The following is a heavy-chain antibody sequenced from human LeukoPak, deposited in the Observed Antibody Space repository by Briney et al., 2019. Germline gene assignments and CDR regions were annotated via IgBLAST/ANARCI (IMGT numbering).Heavy chain of an antibody. J-gene: IGHJ4*02. D-gene: IGHD6-13*01. CDR3: ATVYSSSWFFDY. Sequence: ASVKVSCKASGYTFTSYGISWVRQAPGQGLEWMGWISAYNGNTNYAQKFQGRVTMTEDTSTDTAYMELSSLRSEDTAVYYCATVYSSSWFFDYRGQGTLVTVSS. CDR2: ISAYNGNT. CDR1: GYTFTSYG. V-gene: IGHV1-18*01.